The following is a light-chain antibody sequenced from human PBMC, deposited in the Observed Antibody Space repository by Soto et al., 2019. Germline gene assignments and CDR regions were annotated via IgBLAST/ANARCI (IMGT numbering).Light chain of an antibody. Sequence: EIVMTQSPATLSVSPGERATLSCRASQSVNSNLVWYQQKPGQAPRLLIYGASTRATGIPGRLSGSGYGSEFTLTISSLQSEDFAVYYRQQYINWLSTFVQGTNVEIK. CDR1: QSVNSN. CDR3: QQYINWLST. V-gene: IGKV3-15*01. J-gene: IGKJ1*01. CDR2: GAS.